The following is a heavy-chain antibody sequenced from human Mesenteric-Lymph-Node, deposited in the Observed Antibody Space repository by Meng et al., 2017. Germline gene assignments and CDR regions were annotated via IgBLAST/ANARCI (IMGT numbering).Heavy chain of an antibody. Sequence: GESLKISCAASGFSIGNYWMNWVRQAPGKGLEWVGNIKQDGSQTHYVDSVRGRFTISRDNAKNSLYLQMNSLRGEDTAIYYCARDGYSTNSNDYWGQGTLVTVSS. CDR1: GFSIGNYW. V-gene: IGHV3-7*01. D-gene: IGHD2-8*01. CDR3: ARDGYSTNSNDY. J-gene: IGHJ4*02. CDR2: IKQDGSQT.